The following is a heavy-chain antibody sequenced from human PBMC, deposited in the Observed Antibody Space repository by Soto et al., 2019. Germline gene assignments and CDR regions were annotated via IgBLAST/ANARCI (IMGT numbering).Heavy chain of an antibody. D-gene: IGHD3-9*01. Sequence: QLQLRESGPRLVKPSETLSLTCGVSGGSISSSRYYWGWIRQPPGKGLEWIANIYYSVTTYYNPSLKSRVTISVDTCRNQFSLRLSSVTAADTAVYYCTRLLSSSSYYDILTGYSVDYWGQGTLVAVSS. J-gene: IGHJ4*02. CDR1: GGSISSSRYY. CDR2: IYYSVTT. CDR3: TRLLSSSSYYDILTGYSVDY. V-gene: IGHV4-39*01.